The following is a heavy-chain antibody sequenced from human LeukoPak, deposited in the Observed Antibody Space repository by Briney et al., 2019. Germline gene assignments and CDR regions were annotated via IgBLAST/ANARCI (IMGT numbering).Heavy chain of an antibody. CDR3: ARDNPYNWKALHYYYGMDV. J-gene: IGHJ6*04. CDR2: ISYDGSNK. D-gene: IGHD1-20*01. CDR1: GFTFSSYA. V-gene: IGHV3-30*04. Sequence: GRSLRLSCAASGFTFSSYAMHWVRQAPGKGLEWVAVISYDGSNKYYADSVKGRFTISRDNSKNTLYLQMNSLRAEDTAVYYCARDNPYNWKALHYYYGMDVWGKGTTVTVSS.